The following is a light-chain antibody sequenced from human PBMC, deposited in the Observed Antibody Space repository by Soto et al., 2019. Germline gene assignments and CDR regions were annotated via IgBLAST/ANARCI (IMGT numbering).Light chain of an antibody. J-gene: IGKJ1*01. Sequence: DIQMTQSPPSLSASVVDRVTITCRASQSISSYLNWYQQKPGKAPKLLIYAASSLQSGVPSRFSGSGSGTDFTLTISSLQPEDFATYYCQQSYSTPRTFGQGTKVAIK. V-gene: IGKV1-39*01. CDR2: AAS. CDR3: QQSYSTPRT. CDR1: QSISSY.